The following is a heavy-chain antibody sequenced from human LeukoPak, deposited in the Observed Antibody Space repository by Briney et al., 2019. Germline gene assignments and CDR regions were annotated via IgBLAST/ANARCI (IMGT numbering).Heavy chain of an antibody. V-gene: IGHV3-21*01. CDR3: ARDHPDYYDSSGYYPKHYYYMDV. D-gene: IGHD3-22*01. CDR1: GFTFTNYW. CDR2: ISSSSSYI. J-gene: IGHJ6*03. Sequence: GGSLRLSCADSGFTFTNYWMTWVRQAPGKGLEWVSSISSSSSYIYYADSVKGRFTISRDNAKNSLYLQMNSLRAEDTAVYYCARDHPDYYDSSGYYPKHYYYMDVWGKGTTVTVSS.